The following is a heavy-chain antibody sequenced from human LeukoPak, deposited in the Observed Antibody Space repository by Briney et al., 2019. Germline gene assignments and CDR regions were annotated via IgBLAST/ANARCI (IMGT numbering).Heavy chain of an antibody. CDR3: AYQTAVATAFYYYCGKEV. CDR2: FDPEDGET. V-gene: IGHV1-24*01. Sequence: ASVKVSCKVSGYTLTELSMHWVRQAPGKGLEWMGGFDPEDGETIYAQKFQGRVTMTEDTSTDTAYMELSSLRSEDTAVYYCAYQTAVATAFYYYCGKEVRGPGPTVDGSS. D-gene: IGHD2-15*01. J-gene: IGHJ6*02. CDR1: GYTLTELS.